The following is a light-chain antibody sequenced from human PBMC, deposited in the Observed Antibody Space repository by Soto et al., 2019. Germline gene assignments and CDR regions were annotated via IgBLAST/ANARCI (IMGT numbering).Light chain of an antibody. J-gene: IGLJ1*01. V-gene: IGLV2-8*01. CDR3: SSYAGSNGV. CDR2: EVS. CDR1: NSDVGGYNY. Sequence: LTQPPSPAGASGQSGTIPCPGTNSDVGGYNYVSWYQQHPGKAPKLMIYEVSKRPSGVPDRFSGSKSGNTASLTVSGLQAEDEADYYCSSYAGSNGVFGTGTKVTVL.